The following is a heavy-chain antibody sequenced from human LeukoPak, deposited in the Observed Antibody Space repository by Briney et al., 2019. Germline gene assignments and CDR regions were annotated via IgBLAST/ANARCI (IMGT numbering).Heavy chain of an antibody. Sequence: SVNLSRKAAVCGVSSYAISWVRNAPAPGLEWKGGISPTCGTATYAQKFHSRVTITADESTRTACMELGSERSVDTAVYYCARTVVTPRSWYFDLWGRSTLVTVSS. V-gene: IGHV1-69*01. D-gene: IGHD3/OR15-3a*01. CDR3: ARTVVTPRSWYFDL. J-gene: IGHJ2*01. CDR2: ISPTCGTA. CDR1: VCGVSSYA.